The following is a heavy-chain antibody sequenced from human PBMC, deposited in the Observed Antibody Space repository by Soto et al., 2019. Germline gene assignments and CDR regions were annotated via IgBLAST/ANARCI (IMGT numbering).Heavy chain of an antibody. CDR1: GFTFSSYG. D-gene: IGHD4-17*01. Sequence: GGSLRLSCAASGFTFSSYGMSWVRQAPGKGLEWVSSISGSAGSTYHADSVKGRFTISRDNSKNTLYLQMDGLRVEDTALYYCAKDRYGDYQYYFDYWGQGTLVTVSS. CDR2: ISGSAGST. J-gene: IGHJ4*02. CDR3: AKDRYGDYQYYFDY. V-gene: IGHV3-23*01.